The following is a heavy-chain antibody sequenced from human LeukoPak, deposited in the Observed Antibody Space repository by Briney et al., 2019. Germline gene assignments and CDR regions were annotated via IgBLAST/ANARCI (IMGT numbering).Heavy chain of an antibody. Sequence: SVKVSCKASGGTFSSYAISWVRQAPGQGLEWMGRIVPILGIANYAQKFQGRVTITADKSTSTAYMELSSLRSEDTAVYYCARGVVEAYYDSSGGFDYWGQGTLVTVSS. V-gene: IGHV1-69*04. J-gene: IGHJ4*02. CDR2: IVPILGIA. D-gene: IGHD3-22*01. CDR1: GGTFSSYA. CDR3: ARGVVEAYYDSSGGFDY.